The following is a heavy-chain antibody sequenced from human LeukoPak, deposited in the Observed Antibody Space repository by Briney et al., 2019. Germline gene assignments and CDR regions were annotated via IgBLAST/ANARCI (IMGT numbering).Heavy chain of an antibody. Sequence: PGGPLKLSCVPSELPFSTYTMNWFRQAPGKGLEWFSPISISNNYIYYADSVKGRFTISRDNAKNSLFLQMNSLRAEDTAVYYCARDGGYCSGGSCNNWFDPWGQGTLVTVSS. CDR3: ARDGGYCSGGSCNNWFDP. J-gene: IGHJ5*02. CDR2: ISISNNYI. V-gene: IGHV3-21*01. CDR1: ELPFSTYT. D-gene: IGHD2-15*01.